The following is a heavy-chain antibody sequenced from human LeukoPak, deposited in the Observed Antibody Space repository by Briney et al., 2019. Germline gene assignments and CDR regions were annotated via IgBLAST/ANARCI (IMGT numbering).Heavy chain of an antibody. CDR3: ARALYCTNGVCPHYYGMDV. CDR2: IWYDGSNK. D-gene: IGHD2-8*01. V-gene: IGHV3-33*01. J-gene: IGHJ6*02. CDR1: GFTFSSYG. Sequence: GGSLRLSCAASGFTFSSYGMHWVRQAPGKGLEWVAVIWYDGSNKYYADSVKGRFTISRDNAKNSLYLQMNSLRAEDTAVYYCARALYCTNGVCPHYYGMDVWGQGTTVTVSS.